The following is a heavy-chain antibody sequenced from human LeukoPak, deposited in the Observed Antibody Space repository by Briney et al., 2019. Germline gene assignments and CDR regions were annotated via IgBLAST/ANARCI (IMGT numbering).Heavy chain of an antibody. CDR2: ISGSGGST. D-gene: IGHD1-26*01. V-gene: IGHV3-23*01. CDR3: AKTYSGSYYGIDY. Sequence: GGSLRLSCAASGFTFSSYAMSWVRQAPGKGLGWVSAISGSGGSTYYADSVKGRFTISRDNSKNTLYLQMNSLRAEDTAVYYCAKTYSGSYYGIDYWGQGTLVTVSS. CDR1: GFTFSSYA. J-gene: IGHJ4*02.